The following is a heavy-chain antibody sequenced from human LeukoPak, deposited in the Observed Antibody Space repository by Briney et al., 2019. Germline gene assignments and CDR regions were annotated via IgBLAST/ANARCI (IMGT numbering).Heavy chain of an antibody. D-gene: IGHD4-17*01. V-gene: IGHV1-18*01. CDR1: GYTFTSYG. CDR2: ISAYNGNT. Sequence: ASVKVSCKASGYTFTSYGISWVRQAPGQGLEWMGWISAYNGNTNYAQKLQGRVIMTTDTSTSTAYMELRSLRSDDTAVYYCARDSVTTVTPDAFDIWGRGTTVTVSS. J-gene: IGHJ3*02. CDR3: ARDSVTTVTPDAFDI.